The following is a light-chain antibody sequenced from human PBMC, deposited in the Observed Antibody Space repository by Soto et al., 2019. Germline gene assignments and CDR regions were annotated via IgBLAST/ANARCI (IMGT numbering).Light chain of an antibody. V-gene: IGLV2-8*01. J-gene: IGLJ2*01. CDR2: DVS. CDR1: SSDVGGYNY. Sequence: QSALTQPPSASGSPGQSVTISCTGTSSDVGGYNYVSWYQQHPGKAPKLMIYDVSKRPSGVPDRFSGSKSGNTASLTVSGLKDEDEADYYCSSYAGNNNDVVFGGGTQLTVL. CDR3: SSYAGNNNDVV.